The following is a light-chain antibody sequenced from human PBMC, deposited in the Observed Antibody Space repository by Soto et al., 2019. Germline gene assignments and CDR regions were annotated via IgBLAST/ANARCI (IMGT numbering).Light chain of an antibody. V-gene: IGKV1-39*01. CDR3: QQSYSTLIT. CDR2: AAS. CDR1: QSISSY. Sequence: DIQMPQSPSSLSASVGDRVTITCRASQSISSYLNWYQQKPGKAPKLLIYAASSLQSGVPSRFRGSGSGTDFALTISSLQPEEFATYYCQQSYSTLITFGQGTRLEIK. J-gene: IGKJ5*01.